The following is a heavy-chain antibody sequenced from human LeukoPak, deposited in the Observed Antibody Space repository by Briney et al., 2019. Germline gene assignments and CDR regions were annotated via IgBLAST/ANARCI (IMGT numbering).Heavy chain of an antibody. J-gene: IGHJ4*02. D-gene: IGHD6-13*01. CDR2: IDAKSGGT. V-gene: IGHV1-2*02. Sequence: ASVKVSCKASGYTFTGHYMHWVRQAPGQGLEWMGWIDAKSGGTKSAQRFQGRVTMTRDTSINTGYMELSSLTSDDTAVYYCARWRGYSSGWSGPFDDWGQGTLVTVSS. CDR1: GYTFTGHY. CDR3: ARWRGYSSGWSGPFDD.